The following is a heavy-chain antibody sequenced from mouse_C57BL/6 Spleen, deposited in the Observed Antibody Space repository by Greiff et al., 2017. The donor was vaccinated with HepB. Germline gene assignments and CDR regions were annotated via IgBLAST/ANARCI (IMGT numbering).Heavy chain of an antibody. CDR3: ARDGTGRYYFDY. CDR1: GFTFSDYY. CDR2: INYDGSST. V-gene: IGHV5-16*01. Sequence: EVQRVESEGGLVQPGSSMKLSCTASGFTFSDYYMAWVRQVPEKGLEWVANINYDGSSTYYLDSLKSRFIISRDNAKNILYLQMSSLKSEDTATYYCARDGTGRYYFDYWGQGTTLTVSS. J-gene: IGHJ2*01. D-gene: IGHD4-1*01.